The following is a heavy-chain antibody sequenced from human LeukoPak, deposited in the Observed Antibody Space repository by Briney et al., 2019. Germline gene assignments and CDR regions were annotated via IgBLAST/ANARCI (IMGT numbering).Heavy chain of an antibody. Sequence: SETLSLTCAVYRGSFSGYYWSWIRQPPGKGLEWIGEINHYGSTNYNPSLESRVTISVDTSKNQFSLKLNSVTAADTALYYCASLVLGSSYYFDSWGQGTLVTVSS. D-gene: IGHD3-10*01. CDR3: ASLVLGSSYYFDS. J-gene: IGHJ4*02. CDR1: RGSFSGYY. CDR2: INHYGST. V-gene: IGHV4-34*01.